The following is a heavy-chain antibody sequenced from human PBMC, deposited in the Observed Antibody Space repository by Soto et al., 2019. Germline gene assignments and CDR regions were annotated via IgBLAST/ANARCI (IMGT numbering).Heavy chain of an antibody. Sequence: EVQLLESGGGLVQPGGSLRLSCAASGFTFRNYAMNWVRQAPGKGLEWVSAISGRGTSTYYADSVRGRFTISRDKSKNTLYLPMNSLRAEDTAVYYCATTTYGDNYEWGLGGYWCQGPMVTVSS. CDR2: ISGRGTST. CDR1: GFTFRNYA. CDR3: ATTTYGDNYEWGLGGY. J-gene: IGHJ4*02. D-gene: IGHD4-17*01. V-gene: IGHV3-23*01.